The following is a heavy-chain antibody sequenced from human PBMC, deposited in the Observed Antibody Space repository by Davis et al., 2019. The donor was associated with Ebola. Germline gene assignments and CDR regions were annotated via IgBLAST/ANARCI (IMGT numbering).Heavy chain of an antibody. J-gene: IGHJ4*02. D-gene: IGHD6-19*01. CDR3: ARVVGWLKGGMDS. CDR1: GFIFKAYA. V-gene: IGHV3-23*01. Sequence: GESLKISCRASGFIFKAYAMHWVRQAPGKGLEWVSVISGSGAETYSADSVKGRFTISRDNSKNTLFLEMNNLRDEDTAVYFCARVVGWLKGGMDSWGQGTPVTVSS. CDR2: ISGSGAET.